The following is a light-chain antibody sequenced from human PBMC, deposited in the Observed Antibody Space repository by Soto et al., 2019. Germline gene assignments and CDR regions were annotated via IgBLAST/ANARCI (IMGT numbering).Light chain of an antibody. Sequence: QSALTQPPSASGSPAQSVTISCTGTSSDIGGYNFVSWYQQHPGKAPKLIIYEVYKRPSGVPDRFSGFKSGNTASLTVSGLQAEDEADYYCSSHGGSNNPYAFGTGTKLTVL. CDR1: SSDIGGYNF. CDR2: EVY. J-gene: IGLJ1*01. V-gene: IGLV2-8*01. CDR3: SSHGGSNNPYA.